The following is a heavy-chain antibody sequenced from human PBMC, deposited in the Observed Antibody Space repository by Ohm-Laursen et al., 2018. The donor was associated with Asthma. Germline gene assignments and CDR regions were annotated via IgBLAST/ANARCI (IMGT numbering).Heavy chain of an antibody. D-gene: IGHD2-2*01. Sequence: SLRLSCAASGFTFSAYGMHWVRQAPGKGLEWVAVISYDGSNRYYPDSVKGRFTISRDNSRNTLYLQTSSLRAEDTAVYHCARDLGYCTTTSPCYGMDVWGQGTTVTVS. V-gene: IGHV3-30*03. CDR2: ISYDGSNR. CDR3: ARDLGYCTTTSPCYGMDV. CDR1: GFTFSAYG. J-gene: IGHJ6*02.